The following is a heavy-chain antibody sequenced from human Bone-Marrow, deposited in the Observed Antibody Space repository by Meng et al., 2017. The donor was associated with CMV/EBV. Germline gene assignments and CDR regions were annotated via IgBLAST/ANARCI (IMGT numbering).Heavy chain of an antibody. Sequence: SLKISCAASGFSFDDYAMHWVRQAPGKGLEWVSGITWNGGIIDYADSVKGRFTIFKDNAKNSLYLQMNSLRAQDTALYYCAKDRSSNFRYNVMDVWGQGTSVTVSS. J-gene: IGHJ6*02. CDR2: ITWNGGII. CDR3: AKDRSSNFRYNVMDV. V-gene: IGHV3-9*01. D-gene: IGHD5-24*01. CDR1: GFSFDDYA.